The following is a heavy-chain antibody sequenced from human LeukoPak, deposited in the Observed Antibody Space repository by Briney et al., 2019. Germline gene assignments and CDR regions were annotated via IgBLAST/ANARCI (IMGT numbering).Heavy chain of an antibody. V-gene: IGHV3-23*01. D-gene: IGHD6-13*01. Sequence: GGSLRLSCAASGFTFSSYAMSWVRQAPGKGLEWVSAISGSGGSTYYADSVKGRFTISRDNSKNTLYLQMNSLRAEDTAVYYYAARGSSSWFDYWGQGTLVTVSS. CDR1: GFTFSSYA. CDR2: ISGSGGST. CDR3: AARGSSSWFDY. J-gene: IGHJ4*02.